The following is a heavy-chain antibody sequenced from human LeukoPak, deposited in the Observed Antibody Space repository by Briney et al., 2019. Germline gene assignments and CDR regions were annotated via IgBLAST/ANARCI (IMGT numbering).Heavy chain of an antibody. CDR1: GFTFSSYW. J-gene: IGHJ6*02. CDR3: AKILFGDYADMDV. V-gene: IGHV3-7*03. CDR2: IKQDGSEK. Sequence: GGSLRLSCAASGFTFSSYWMSWVRQAPGKGLEWVANIKQDGSEKYYVDSVKGRFTISRDNAKNSLYLQMNSLRAEDTAVYYCAKILFGDYADMDVWGQGTTVTVSS. D-gene: IGHD3-10*01.